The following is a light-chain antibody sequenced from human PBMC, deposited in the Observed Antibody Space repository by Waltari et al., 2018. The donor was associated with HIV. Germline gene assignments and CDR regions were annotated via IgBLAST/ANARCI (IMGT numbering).Light chain of an antibody. CDR3: QQRSDWPRLT. CDR2: DAS. J-gene: IGKJ4*01. Sequence: DIVLTQSPATLSLSRGARAPVSCRASQSVSSFLAWFQQKPVQAPRLLISDASTRATGIAARFSGSGSGTDFTLTISSLEPEDVAVYYCQQRSDWPRLTFGGGTKVEIK. CDR1: QSVSSF. V-gene: IGKV3-11*01.